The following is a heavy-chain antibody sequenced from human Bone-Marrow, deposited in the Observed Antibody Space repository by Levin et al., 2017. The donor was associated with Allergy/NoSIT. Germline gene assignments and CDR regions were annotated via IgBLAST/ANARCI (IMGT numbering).Heavy chain of an antibody. CDR3: AKDIAARPLGSNTLDY. CDR2: ISWNSGSI. Sequence: GGSLRLSCAASGFTFDDYAMHWVRQAPGKGLEWVSGISWNSGSIGYADSVKGRFTISRDNAKNSLYLQMNSLRAEDTALYYCAKDIAARPLGSNTLDYWGQGTLVTVSS. V-gene: IGHV3-9*01. CDR1: GFTFDDYA. J-gene: IGHJ4*02. D-gene: IGHD1/OR15-1a*01.